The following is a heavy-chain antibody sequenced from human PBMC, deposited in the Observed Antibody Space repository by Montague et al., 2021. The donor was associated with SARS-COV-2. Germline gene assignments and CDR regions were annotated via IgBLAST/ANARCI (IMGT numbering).Heavy chain of an antibody. CDR1: GGSLSGYY. CDR3: ARGRRRYNWRDETSYSDRMGV. CDR2: INHSGST. J-gene: IGHJ6*02. D-gene: IGHD1-20*01. V-gene: IGHV4-34*01. Sequence: SETLSLTCAVYGGSLSGYYWSWIRQPPGKGLEWIGEINHSGSTNYNPSLKSRVTISLDTSKNQFSLKLSSVTAADTAVYYCARGRRRYNWRDETSYSDRMGVWGQGTTGTVSS.